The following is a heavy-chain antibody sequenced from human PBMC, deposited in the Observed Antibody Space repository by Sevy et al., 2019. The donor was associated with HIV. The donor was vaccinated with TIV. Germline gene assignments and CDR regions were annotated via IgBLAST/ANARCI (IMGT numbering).Heavy chain of an antibody. CDR1: GFSFSSYA. CDR2: ISGSGGTT. J-gene: IGHJ4*02. CDR3: GTVPSGPNHAFGVVQGD. V-gene: IGHV3-23*01. Sequence: GGSLRLSCAASGFSFSSYAMSWVRQAPGEGLEWVSLISGSGGTTFYADSVKGRFTISRDNSKNTLYLQMNSLRAEDKATYYCGTVPSGPNHAFGVVQGDWGQGTLVTVSS. D-gene: IGHD3-3*01.